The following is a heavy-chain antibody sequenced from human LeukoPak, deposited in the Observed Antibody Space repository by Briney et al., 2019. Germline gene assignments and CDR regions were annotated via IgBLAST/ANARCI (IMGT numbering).Heavy chain of an antibody. D-gene: IGHD3-10*01. CDR2: IIPIFGTA. CDR1: GGTFSSYA. CDR3: ASKLWFGELPPYHYYGMDV. V-gene: IGHV1-69*13. J-gene: IGHJ6*02. Sequence: ASVKVSCKASGGTFSSYAISWVRQAPGQGLEWMGGIIPIFGTANYAQKFQGRVTITADESTSTAYMELSSPRSEDTAVYYCASKLWFGELPPYHYYGMDVWGQGTTVTVSS.